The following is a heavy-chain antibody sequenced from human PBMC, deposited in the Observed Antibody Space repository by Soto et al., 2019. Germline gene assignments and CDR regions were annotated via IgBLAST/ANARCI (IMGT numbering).Heavy chain of an antibody. V-gene: IGHV1-8*01. Sequence: ASVKVSCKASGYTFTSYDINWVRQATGQGLEWMGWMNANNGNTGYAQKFQGRVTMTRDTSTSTAYMELRSLRSDDTAVYYCASDQALYGGHGTDYWGQGTLVTVSS. J-gene: IGHJ4*02. CDR3: ASDQALYGGHGTDY. CDR1: GYTFTSYD. CDR2: MNANNGNT. D-gene: IGHD5-12*01.